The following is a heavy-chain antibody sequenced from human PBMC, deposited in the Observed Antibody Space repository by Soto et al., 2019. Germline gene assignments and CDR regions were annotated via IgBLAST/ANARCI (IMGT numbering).Heavy chain of an antibody. J-gene: IGHJ4*02. D-gene: IGHD5-18*01. CDR1: GDTFNSYV. CDR2: IITAFGTT. Sequence: QVQLVQSGPEVKKPGSSVKVSCKASGDTFNSYVITWVRQAPGQGLEGLGGIITAFGTTSYAQNFQDRLTITGDEAATTDHLELSSLTSDDTAMYYCSRSYGYTFGGSLDNWGQGTLVTISS. V-gene: IGHV1-69*01. CDR3: SRSYGYTFGGSLDN.